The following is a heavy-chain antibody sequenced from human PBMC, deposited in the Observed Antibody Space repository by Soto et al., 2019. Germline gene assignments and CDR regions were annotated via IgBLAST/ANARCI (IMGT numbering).Heavy chain of an antibody. CDR1: GGSISSGGYS. D-gene: IGHD5-12*01. J-gene: IGHJ4*02. Sequence: LSLTCAVSGGSISSGGYSWSWIRQPPGKGLEWIGYIYHSGSTYYNPSLKSRVTISVDRSKNQFSLKLSSVTAADTAGYYCAGGPGVARNYWGQGTPVTSPQ. CDR2: IYHSGST. CDR3: AGGPGVARNY. V-gene: IGHV4-30-2*01.